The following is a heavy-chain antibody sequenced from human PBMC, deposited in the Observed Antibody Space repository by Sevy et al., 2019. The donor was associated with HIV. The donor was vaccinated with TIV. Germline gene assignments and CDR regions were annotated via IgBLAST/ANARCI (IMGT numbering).Heavy chain of an antibody. V-gene: IGHV1-24*01. CDR1: GYTLTELS. J-gene: IGHJ6*02. CDR3: ATWGGYCSSTSCYIYYYYGMDV. CDR2: FDPEDGET. D-gene: IGHD2-2*02. Sequence: ASVKVSCKVSGYTLTELSMHWVRQAPGKGLEWMGGFDPEDGETIYAQKFQGRVTMTEDTSTDTAYMELSSLGSEDTAVYYCATWGGYCSSTSCYIYYYYGMDVWGQGTTVTVSS.